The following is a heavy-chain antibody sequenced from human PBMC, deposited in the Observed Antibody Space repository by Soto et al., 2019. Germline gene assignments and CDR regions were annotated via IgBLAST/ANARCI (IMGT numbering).Heavy chain of an antibody. D-gene: IGHD7-27*01. CDR3: ARALGGEWFDP. CDR2: INPSGGST. J-gene: IGHJ5*02. Sequence: QVQLVQSGAEVKKPGASVTVSCKASGYTFTSYYMHWVRQAPGQGLEWMGIINPSGGSTSYAQKYQGRVTMTRDTSTSTVYLELSSLRSEDTAVYYCARALGGEWFDPWGQGTLVTVSS. V-gene: IGHV1-46*01. CDR1: GYTFTSYY.